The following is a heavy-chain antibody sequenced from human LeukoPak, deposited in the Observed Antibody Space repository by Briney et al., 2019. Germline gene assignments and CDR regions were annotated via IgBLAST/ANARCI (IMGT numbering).Heavy chain of an antibody. V-gene: IGHV4-30-2*01. D-gene: IGHD4-17*01. Sequence: PSETLSLTCAVSGGSISSGGYSWSWIRQPPGKGLEWIGYIYHSGSTYYNPSLKSRVTISVDRSKNQFSLKLSSVTAADTAVYNCARFTVTTFYFDYWGQGTLVTVSS. CDR2: IYHSGST. CDR1: GGSISSGGYS. J-gene: IGHJ4*02. CDR3: ARFTVTTFYFDY.